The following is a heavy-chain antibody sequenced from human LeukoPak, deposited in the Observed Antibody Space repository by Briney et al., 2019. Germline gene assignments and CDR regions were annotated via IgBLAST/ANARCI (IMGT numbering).Heavy chain of an antibody. V-gene: IGHV3-49*04. Sequence: GGSLRLSCVASGFTFSSYAMSWVRQAPGKGLEWVGFIRSKAYGGTTEYAASVKGRFTISRDDSKSIAYLQMNSLKTEDTAVYYCTRDNYDFWSGFDAFDIWGQGTMVTVSS. CDR1: GFTFSSYA. CDR3: TRDNYDFWSGFDAFDI. J-gene: IGHJ3*02. CDR2: IRSKAYGGTT. D-gene: IGHD3-3*01.